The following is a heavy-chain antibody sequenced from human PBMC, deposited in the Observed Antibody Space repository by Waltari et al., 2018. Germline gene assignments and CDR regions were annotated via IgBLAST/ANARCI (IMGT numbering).Heavy chain of an antibody. CDR2: IIPIFGTA. V-gene: IGHV1-69*13. Sequence: QVQLVQSGAEVTKTGYSVKVSCKASGGNFSSSAISRVQQAPGQGLEWMGGIIPIFGTANYAQNFQGRVTITADESTSTAYMELSSLRSEDTAVYYCARGEGHEQLVFDYWGQGTLVTVSS. J-gene: IGHJ4*02. CDR1: GGNFSSSA. CDR3: ARGEGHEQLVFDY. D-gene: IGHD6-6*01.